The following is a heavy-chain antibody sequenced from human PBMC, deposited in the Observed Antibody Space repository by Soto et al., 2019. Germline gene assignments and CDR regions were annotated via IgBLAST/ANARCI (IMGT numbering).Heavy chain of an antibody. CDR1: GYTFTSYA. V-gene: IGHV1-3*01. CDR2: INAGNGNT. J-gene: IGHJ4*02. CDR3: ARDPIGLRYFDWLLPNFDY. D-gene: IGHD3-9*01. Sequence: QVQLVQSGAEVKKPGASVKVSCKASGYTFTSYAMHWVRQAPGQRLEWMRWINAGNGNTKYSQKFQGRVTITRDTSASTAYMELSSLRSEDTAVYYCARDPIGLRYFDWLLPNFDYWGQGTLVTVSS.